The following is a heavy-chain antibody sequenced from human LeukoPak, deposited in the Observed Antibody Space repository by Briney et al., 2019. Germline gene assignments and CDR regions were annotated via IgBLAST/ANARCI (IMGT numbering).Heavy chain of an antibody. J-gene: IGHJ6*02. CDR3: ASDFYGDYESYYYGMDV. CDR1: GFTFSSYA. D-gene: IGHD4-17*01. V-gene: IGHV3-23*01. CDR2: ISGSGGST. Sequence: GGSLRLSCAASGFTFSSYAMSWVRQAPGKGLEWVSAISGSGGSTYYADSVKGRFTISRDNSKNTLYPQMNSLRAEDTAVYYCASDFYGDYESYYYGMDVWGQGTTVTVSS.